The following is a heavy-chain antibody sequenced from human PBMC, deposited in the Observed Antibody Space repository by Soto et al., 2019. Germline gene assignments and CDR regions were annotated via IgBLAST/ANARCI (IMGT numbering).Heavy chain of an antibody. V-gene: IGHV3-11*01. CDR3: ARSLPYDFWTGYPNWFDP. J-gene: IGHJ5*02. D-gene: IGHD3-3*01. CDR2: ISDSGSTI. CDR1: GFTFSDYY. Sequence: PGGSLRLSCAASGFTFSDYYMIWIRQAPGKGLEWVSYISDSGSTISYADSVKGRFTISRDNAKYSLYLQMNSLRADDTAVYYCARSLPYDFWTGYPNWFDPWGQGTLVTVSS.